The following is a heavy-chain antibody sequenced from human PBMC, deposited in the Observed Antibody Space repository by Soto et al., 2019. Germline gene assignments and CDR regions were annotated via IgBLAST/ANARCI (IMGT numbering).Heavy chain of an antibody. CDR1: GFTFSTYG. CDR2: ISYDGYLK. Sequence: GGSLRLSCAASGFTFSTYGMQWVRQAPGKGLEWVAVISYDGYLKYYVDAVKGRFTVARDNSKNTLFLEMNSLRVEDTAVYFCAKDFKVSGSHYGTLNYYYGMDVWGQGTTVTVSS. D-gene: IGHD3-10*01. J-gene: IGHJ6*02. V-gene: IGHV3-30*18. CDR3: AKDFKVSGSHYGTLNYYYGMDV.